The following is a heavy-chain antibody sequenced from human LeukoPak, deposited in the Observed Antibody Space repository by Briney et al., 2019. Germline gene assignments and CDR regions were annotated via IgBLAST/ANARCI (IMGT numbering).Heavy chain of an antibody. CDR1: GFTFSSYS. CDR3: ARDRIGSSRPFDI. CDR2: ISSSSSYI. D-gene: IGHD6-6*01. J-gene: IGHJ3*02. Sequence: GGSLRLSCAASGFTFSSYSMNWVRQAPGKGLEWVSSISSSSSYIYYADSVKGRFTISRDNAKNSLYLQMNSLRAEDTAVYYCARDRIGSSRPFDIWGQGTMVTVSS. V-gene: IGHV3-21*01.